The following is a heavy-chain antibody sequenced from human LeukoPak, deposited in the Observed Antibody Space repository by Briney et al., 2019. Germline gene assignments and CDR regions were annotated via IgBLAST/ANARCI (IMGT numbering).Heavy chain of an antibody. CDR2: INPNSGGT. Sequence: ASVKVSCKASGYTFTGYYMHWVRQAPGQGLEWMGWINPNSGGTNYAQKFQGRVTMTRDTSISTAYMELSRLRSDDTAVYYCAREYYDSSGYYWIDYWGQGTLVTVSS. D-gene: IGHD3-22*01. CDR1: GYTFTGYY. V-gene: IGHV1-2*02. CDR3: AREYYDSSGYYWIDY. J-gene: IGHJ4*02.